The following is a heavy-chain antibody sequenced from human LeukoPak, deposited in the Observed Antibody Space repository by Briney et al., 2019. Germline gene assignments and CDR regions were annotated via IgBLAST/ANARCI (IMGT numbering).Heavy chain of an antibody. CDR1: GDSISSYY. V-gene: IGHV4-59*01. CDR2: IYYIGST. CDR3: ARGPTRYYFDC. Sequence: SETLSLTCTVSGDSISSYYWSWIRQPPGKGLEWIGYIYYIGSTNYNPSLKSRVTISVDTSKNQSSLGLSSVTAADTAVYYCARGPTRYYFDCWGQGTLVTVSS. D-gene: IGHD4-17*01. J-gene: IGHJ4*02.